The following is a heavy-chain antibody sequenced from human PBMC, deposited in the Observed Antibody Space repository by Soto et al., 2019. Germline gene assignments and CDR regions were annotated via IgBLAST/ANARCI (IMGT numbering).Heavy chain of an antibody. CDR2: ISSSSSTI. V-gene: IGHV3-48*02. J-gene: IGHJ4*02. D-gene: IGHD1-26*01. CDR3: ARDQSRIVGATLGYYFDY. Sequence: GGSLRLSCAASGFTFSSYSMNWVRQAPGKGLEWVSYISSSSSTIYYADSVKGRFTISRDNAKNSLYLQMNSLRDEDTAVYYCARDQSRIVGATLGYYFDYWGQGTLVTVSS. CDR1: GFTFSSYS.